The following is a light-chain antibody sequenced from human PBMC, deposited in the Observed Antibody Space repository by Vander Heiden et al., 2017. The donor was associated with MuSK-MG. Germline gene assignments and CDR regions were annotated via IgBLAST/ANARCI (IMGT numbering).Light chain of an antibody. Sequence: DIQMTQSPSSLSTSVGNRVTITCRASQIVTSYLNWYQQKPGKAPKLLIYGASSLQSGVPSRFSGSGYGTDFTLSISSLQPDDFATYYCQQTYSAPWTFGQGTKVEIK. CDR2: GAS. J-gene: IGKJ1*01. V-gene: IGKV1-39*01. CDR3: QQTYSAPWT. CDR1: QIVTSY.